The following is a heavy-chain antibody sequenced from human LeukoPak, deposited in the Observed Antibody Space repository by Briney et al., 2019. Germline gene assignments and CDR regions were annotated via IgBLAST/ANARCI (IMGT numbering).Heavy chain of an antibody. D-gene: IGHD3-10*01. J-gene: IGHJ4*02. Sequence: GGSLRLSCAASGFTFSSYGMHWVRQAPGKGLEWVAVIWYDGSNKYYADSVKGRFTISRDNSKNTLYLQMNSLRAEDTAVYYCARPPYGEAVEYYFDYWGQGTLVTVSS. CDR2: IWYDGSNK. V-gene: IGHV3-33*01. CDR3: ARPPYGEAVEYYFDY. CDR1: GFTFSSYG.